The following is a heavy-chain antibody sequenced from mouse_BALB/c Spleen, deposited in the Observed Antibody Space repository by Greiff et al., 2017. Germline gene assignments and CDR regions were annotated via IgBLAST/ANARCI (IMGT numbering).Heavy chain of an antibody. CDR3: ARGDYGSSYFDY. D-gene: IGHD1-1*01. Sequence: EVKLVESGGGLVKPGGSLKLSCAASGFTFSSYAMSWVRQTPEKRLEWVASISSGGSTYYSDSVKGRFTISRDNARNILYLQMSSLRSEDTAMYYCARGDYGSSYFDYWGQGTTLTVSS. CDR1: GFTFSSYA. CDR2: ISSGGST. V-gene: IGHV5-6-5*01. J-gene: IGHJ2*01.